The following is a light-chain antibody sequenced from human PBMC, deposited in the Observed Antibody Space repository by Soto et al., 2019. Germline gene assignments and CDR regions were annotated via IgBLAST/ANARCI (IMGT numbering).Light chain of an antibody. J-gene: IGKJ1*01. V-gene: IGKV1-5*03. Sequence: TQSPGTLSLSPGERATLSCRASQSVSSWLAWYQQKPGKAPKLLIYKASSLESGVPSRFSGSGSGTEFTLTISSLQPDDFATYYCQQYNSYSPRTFGQGTKVEIK. CDR3: QQYNSYSPRT. CDR2: KAS. CDR1: QSVSSW.